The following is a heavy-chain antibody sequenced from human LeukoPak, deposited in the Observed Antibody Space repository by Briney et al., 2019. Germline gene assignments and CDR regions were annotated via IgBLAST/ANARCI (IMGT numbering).Heavy chain of an antibody. CDR3: ARAPLGMVRGVTMDV. CDR2: VKQDGSGE. CDR1: GFNLTDYW. J-gene: IGHJ6*03. V-gene: IGHV3-7*03. Sequence: GGSLRLSCAASGFNLTDYWMSWVRQAPGKGLEWVANVKQDGSGEYYVDSVKGRFTISRDNAKNSLYLQMNSLRAEDTAVYYCARAPLGMVRGVTMDVWGKGTTVTVSS. D-gene: IGHD3-10*01.